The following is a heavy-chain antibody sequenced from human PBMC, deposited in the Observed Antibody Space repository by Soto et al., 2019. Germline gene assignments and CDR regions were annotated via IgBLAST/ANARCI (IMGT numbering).Heavy chain of an antibody. J-gene: IGHJ4*02. D-gene: IGHD6-19*01. CDR2: IIPIFGTA. CDR1: GGNFSSYA. V-gene: IGHV1-69*01. Sequence: VQLVQSGAEVKKPGSSVKVSCKASGGNFSSYAISWVRQAPGQGLEWMGGIIPIFGTANYAQKFQGRVTITADESTSTAYMELSILRSEDTAVYYCARSGAGIAVAADYCGQGTLVTVSS. CDR3: ARSGAGIAVAADY.